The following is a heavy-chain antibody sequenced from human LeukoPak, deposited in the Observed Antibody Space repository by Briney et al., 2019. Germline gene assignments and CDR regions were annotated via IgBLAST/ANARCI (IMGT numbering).Heavy chain of an antibody. CDR1: GFTFSNYG. V-gene: IGHV3-23*01. D-gene: IGHD5-24*01. J-gene: IGHJ4*02. Sequence: GGSLRLSCAASGFTFSNYGMSWVRQGPGKGLEWVSSVSGNGGSTYYADSLKGRFTIPRDNSKNTLYLQMNGLRAEDTAVYYCANRADGYNFFPFDYWGQGTLVTVSS. CDR2: VSGNGGST. CDR3: ANRADGYNFFPFDY.